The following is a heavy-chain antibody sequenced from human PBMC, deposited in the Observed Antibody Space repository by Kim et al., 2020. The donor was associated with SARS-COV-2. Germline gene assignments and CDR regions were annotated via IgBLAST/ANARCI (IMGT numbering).Heavy chain of an antibody. Sequence: GGSLRLSCAASGFTFSSNGMHWVRQAPGKGLEWVAVISYDGSNKYYADSVKGRFTISRDNSKNTLYLQMNSLRAEDTAVYYCARGGAWMMPEIDYWGQGTLVTVPS. D-gene: IGHD5-12*01. V-gene: IGHV3-33*05. J-gene: IGHJ4*02. CDR2: ISYDGSNK. CDR3: ARGGAWMMPEIDY. CDR1: GFTFSSNG.